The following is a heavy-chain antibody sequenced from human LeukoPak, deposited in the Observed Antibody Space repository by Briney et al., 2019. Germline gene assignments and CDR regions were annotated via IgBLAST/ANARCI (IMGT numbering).Heavy chain of an antibody. J-gene: IGHJ5*02. CDR2: IDPSDSYT. D-gene: IGHD5-24*01. CDR1: GYTFTSHW. V-gene: IGHV5-10-1*01. CDR3: AAHRCVVITWDS. Sequence: GESLKISCRGPGYTFTSHWISWVRQMPGKGLEWMGKIDPSDSYTNYSPSFEGHVTILADKSTSTAYLQWSSLKASDTAMYYCAAHRCVVITWDSWGQGTLVTVSS.